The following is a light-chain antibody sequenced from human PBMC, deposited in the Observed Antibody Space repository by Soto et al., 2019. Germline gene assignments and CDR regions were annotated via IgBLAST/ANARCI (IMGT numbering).Light chain of an antibody. V-gene: IGLV1-47*01. J-gene: IGLJ1*01. CDR3: AAWDDSLSGFYV. Sequence: SVLTQPPSASGTPGQRVTISCSGSSSNIGSNYVYWYHQLPGTAPKLLIYRNNQRPSGVPDRFSGSKSGTSASLAISGLRSEDEADYYCAAWDDSLSGFYVFGTGTKVTVL. CDR1: SSNIGSNY. CDR2: RNN.